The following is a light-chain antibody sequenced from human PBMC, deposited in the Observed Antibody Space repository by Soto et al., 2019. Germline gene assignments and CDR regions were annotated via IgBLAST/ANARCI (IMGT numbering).Light chain of an antibody. CDR1: QSIYTY. Sequence: DIQMTQSPSSLFASVGDRVTIPCRASQSIYTYFNWYQQKPGKAPQLLIYSASTLRSGVPSRFSGSGSGTDFTLTISSLQPEDFATYYCQQSYSIPRTFGPGTKVDIK. CDR3: QQSYSIPRT. CDR2: SAS. V-gene: IGKV1-39*01. J-gene: IGKJ3*01.